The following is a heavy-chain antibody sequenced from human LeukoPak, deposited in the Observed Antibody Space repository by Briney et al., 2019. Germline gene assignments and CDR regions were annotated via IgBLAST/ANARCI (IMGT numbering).Heavy chain of an antibody. CDR1: GFMYSTYA. J-gene: IGHJ4*02. CDR2: ISDSGGTT. Sequence: PGGSLRLPCAASGFMYSTYAMSWVRRAPGKGLEWVSVISDSGGTTDYADSVKGRLTISRDNSKNTLYLQMNSLRAEDTAVYYCAKAYSSAWYSPFDYWGQGTLVTVSS. CDR3: AKAYSSAWYSPFDY. V-gene: IGHV3-23*01. D-gene: IGHD6-19*01.